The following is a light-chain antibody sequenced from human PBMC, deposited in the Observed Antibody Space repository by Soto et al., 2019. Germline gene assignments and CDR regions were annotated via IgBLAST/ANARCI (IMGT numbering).Light chain of an antibody. CDR1: QSLTYNY. Sequence: EVVLTQSPGTLSLSPGERAALSCRASQSLTYNYLAWFQQKPGQAPRLLIYGISNRATGIPDRFSGSGSGRAVTLTISRLEPDDVAVEYCQRYGSSPPWTFGQGTKVEIK. V-gene: IGKV3-20*01. J-gene: IGKJ1*01. CDR3: QRYGSSPPWT. CDR2: GIS.